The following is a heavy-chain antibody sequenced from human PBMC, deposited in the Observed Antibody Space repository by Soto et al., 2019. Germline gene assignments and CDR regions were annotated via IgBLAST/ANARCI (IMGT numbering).Heavy chain of an antibody. D-gene: IGHD3-22*01. CDR2: IYYSGST. CDR3: ARLPYYYDSSGYKGYYYYGMDV. J-gene: IGHJ6*02. CDR1: GGSISSSSYY. V-gene: IGHV4-39*01. Sequence: QLQLQESGPGLVKPSETLSLTCTVSGGSISSSSYYWGWIRQPPGKGLEWIGSIYYSGSTYYNQSLKSRVTISVDTSKNQLSLKLSSVTAADTAVYYCARLPYYYDSSGYKGYYYYGMDVWGQGTTVTVSS.